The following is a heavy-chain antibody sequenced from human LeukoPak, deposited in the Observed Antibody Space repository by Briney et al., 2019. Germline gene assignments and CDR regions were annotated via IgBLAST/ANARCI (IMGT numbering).Heavy chain of an antibody. CDR2: INPNGGDT. CDR1: GYTFTGYS. D-gene: IGHD5-12*01. CDR3: ARVRSGHTAYDGCDY. Sequence: ASVKVSRKASGYTFTGYSVHWVRQAPGQGLEWTGSINPNGGDTNYAQKFQGRVRLTRHTSINTAYMEVNSLRSDDTAVYYCARVRSGHTAYDGCDYWGQGTLVTVSS. J-gene: IGHJ4*02. V-gene: IGHV1-2*02.